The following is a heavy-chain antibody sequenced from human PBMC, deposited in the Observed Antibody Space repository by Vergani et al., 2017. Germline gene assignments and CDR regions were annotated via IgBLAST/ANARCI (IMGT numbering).Heavy chain of an antibody. V-gene: IGHV1-18*01. J-gene: IGHJ4*02. CDR1: GYTFTSYV. D-gene: IGHD3-22*01. Sequence: QVQLVQSGAAVKKPGASVKVSCKASGYTFTSYVISWVRQVPGQGLEWMGWISAYNGNTKYAQKLQGRCTMTTDTSTSTAYMELRSLRSDDTAVYYCARGTGQFKDYYESSGYTDYWGQGTLVTVSS. CDR2: ISAYNGNT. CDR3: ARGTGQFKDYYESSGYTDY.